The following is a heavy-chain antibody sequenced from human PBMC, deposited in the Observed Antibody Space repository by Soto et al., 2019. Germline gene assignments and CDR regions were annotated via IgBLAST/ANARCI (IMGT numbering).Heavy chain of an antibody. CDR2: IKMKAHGGTS. CDR3: TRDYPTQIGTPFFDF. CDR1: GFTFGDYA. Sequence: PGGSLRLSYTTSGFTFGDYAMSWFRQAPGKRLEWLGVIKMKAHGGTSEYAASVQGRFVISRDDPKDTAYLQMNSLKTDDTAVYYCTRDYPTQIGTPFFDFWGQGTLVTVSS. J-gene: IGHJ4*01. V-gene: IGHV3-49*03.